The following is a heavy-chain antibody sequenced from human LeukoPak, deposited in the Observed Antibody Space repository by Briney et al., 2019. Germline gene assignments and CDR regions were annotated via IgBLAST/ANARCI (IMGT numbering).Heavy chain of an antibody. CDR1: GFTVSSNY. V-gene: IGHV3-53*05. J-gene: IGHJ4*02. Sequence: GGSLRLSCAASGFTVSSNYMSWVRQAPGKGLEWVSVIYSGGSTYYADSVKGRFTISRDNSKNTLYLQMNSLRAEDTAVYYCVQDTAMATDYWGQGTLVTVSS. CDR3: VQDTAMATDY. D-gene: IGHD5-18*01. CDR2: IYSGGST.